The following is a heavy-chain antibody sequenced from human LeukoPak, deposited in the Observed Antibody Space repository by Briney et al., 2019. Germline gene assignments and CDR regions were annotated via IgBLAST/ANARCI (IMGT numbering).Heavy chain of an antibody. Sequence: GGSLRLSCAASGFTFTMFSMNWLRQAPGKGLEWIAFIRGRSDTTYYADSVQGRFTVSRDNAKHSLYLQMNGLRAEDTAVYYCARGHYGDTYGMDVWGQGTAVTVSS. CDR1: GFTFTMFS. CDR2: IRGRSDTT. J-gene: IGHJ6*02. D-gene: IGHD4-17*01. V-gene: IGHV3-48*04. CDR3: ARGHYGDTYGMDV.